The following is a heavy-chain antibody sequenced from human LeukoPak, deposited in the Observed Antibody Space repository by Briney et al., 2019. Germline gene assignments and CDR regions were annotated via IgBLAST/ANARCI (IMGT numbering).Heavy chain of an antibody. D-gene: IGHD3-16*01. CDR1: GFIFRNFG. CDR3: AKDNYGGVYAS. CDR2: ISDVVAHA. Sequence: GGSLRLSCAASGFIFRNFGMSWIRQAPGKGLEWVSHISDVVAHAWYADSVKGRFIISRDNSNNRVFLQMNSLRPEDTALYYCAKDNYGGVYASWGQGTLVTVSS. V-gene: IGHV3-23*01. J-gene: IGHJ5*02.